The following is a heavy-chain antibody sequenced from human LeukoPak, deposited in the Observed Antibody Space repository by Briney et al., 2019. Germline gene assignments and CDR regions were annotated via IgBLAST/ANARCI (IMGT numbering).Heavy chain of an antibody. V-gene: IGHV4-30-2*01. CDR1: GDSIISGDSY. CDR2: IYHSGST. CDR3: ARDGSRRSFFDS. D-gene: IGHD1-26*01. J-gene: IGHJ4*02. Sequence: SETLSLTCTVSGDSIISGDSYWTWIRQPPGKGLEWIGHIYHSGSTYYNPSLKSRVTISVDMSKNQFSLKLNSVTAADTAVYYCARDGSRRSFFDSWGQGTLVTVSS.